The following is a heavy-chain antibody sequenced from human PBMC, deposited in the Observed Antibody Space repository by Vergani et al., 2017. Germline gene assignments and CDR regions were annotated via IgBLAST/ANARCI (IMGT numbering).Heavy chain of an antibody. CDR3: ARWGRAVAAKKRHSFDY. Sequence: QVQLQQWGAGLLKPSETLSLTCAVYGGSFSGYYWSWIRQPPGKGLEWIGEINHSGSTNYNPSLKSRVTISVDTSKNQFSLKLSSVTAADTAVYYCARWGRAVAAKKRHSFDYWGQGTLVTVSS. CDR2: INHSGST. D-gene: IGHD6-13*01. V-gene: IGHV4-34*01. J-gene: IGHJ4*02. CDR1: GGSFSGYY.